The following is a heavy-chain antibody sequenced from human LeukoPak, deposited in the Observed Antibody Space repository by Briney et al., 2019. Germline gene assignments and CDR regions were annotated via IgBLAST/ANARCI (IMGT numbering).Heavy chain of an antibody. Sequence: GGSLRLSCAASGFTFSSYAMHWVRQAPGKGLEWVAVISYDGSNKYYADSVKGRFTISRDNSKNTLYLQMNSLRSEDTAVYYCARGRGRGSYKDWFDPWGQGTLVTVSS. D-gene: IGHD1-26*01. CDR2: ISYDGSNK. V-gene: IGHV3-30*04. CDR3: ARGRGRGSYKDWFDP. CDR1: GFTFSSYA. J-gene: IGHJ5*02.